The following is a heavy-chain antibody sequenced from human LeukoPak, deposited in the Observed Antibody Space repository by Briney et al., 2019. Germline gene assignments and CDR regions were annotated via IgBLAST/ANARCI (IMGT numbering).Heavy chain of an antibody. D-gene: IGHD6-19*01. CDR2: ISGSGDST. V-gene: IGHV3-23*01. Sequence: GGSLRLSCAASGFTFSSYAMSWVRQAPGEGLEWVSAISGSGDSTYYADSVQGRFTISRDNFKNTLYLQMNSLRAEDTAVYYCAKDKSQWLVGTLGYWGQGTLVTVSS. J-gene: IGHJ4*02. CDR1: GFTFSSYA. CDR3: AKDKSQWLVGTLGY.